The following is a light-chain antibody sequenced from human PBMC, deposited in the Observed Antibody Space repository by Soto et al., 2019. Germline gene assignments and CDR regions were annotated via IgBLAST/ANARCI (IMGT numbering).Light chain of an antibody. CDR3: QQYGSSPSIT. J-gene: IGKJ5*01. CDR2: GAS. CDR1: HSVRSY. Sequence: EIVMTQSPVTLSVSPGERATLSCRASHSVRSYLLWYRQKPGQAPRLLIYGASSRATGIPDRFSGSGSGTDFTLTISRLEPEDFAVYYCQQYGSSPSITFGQGTRLEIK. V-gene: IGKV3-20*01.